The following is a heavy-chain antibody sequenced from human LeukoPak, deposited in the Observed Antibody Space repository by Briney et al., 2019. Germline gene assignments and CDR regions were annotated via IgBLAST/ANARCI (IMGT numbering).Heavy chain of an antibody. CDR2: ISSSSSPI. CDR3: ARDHHRRLYDSQARDTFDI. CDR1: GFTFSSYS. J-gene: IGHJ3*02. D-gene: IGHD3-22*01. V-gene: IGHV3-48*01. Sequence: GGSLRLSCAASGFTFSSYSMDWVRQAPGKGLEWVSYISSSSSPIYYAGSVKGRFAISRDNAKNSLYLQMNSLRAEDTAVYYCARDHHRRLYDSQARDTFDIWGQGTMVTVSS.